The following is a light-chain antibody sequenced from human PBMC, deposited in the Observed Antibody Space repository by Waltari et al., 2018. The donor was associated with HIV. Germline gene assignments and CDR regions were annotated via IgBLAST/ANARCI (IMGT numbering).Light chain of an antibody. V-gene: IGLV8-61*01. CDR1: SGAVSSTYY. CDR2: STN. Sequence: QTVVTQEPSFSVSPGGTVTLTCDLSSGAVSSTYYPSWYQQTPGQAPRTLIYSTNTRSSGVPDRFSGSILGNQAALTITGAQADDESVYYCALYMGSGTWVFGGGTKLTVL. J-gene: IGLJ3*02. CDR3: ALYMGSGTWV.